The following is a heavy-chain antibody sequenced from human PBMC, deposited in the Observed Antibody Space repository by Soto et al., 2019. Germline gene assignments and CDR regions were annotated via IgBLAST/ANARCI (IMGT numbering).Heavy chain of an antibody. J-gene: IGHJ4*02. Sequence: ESGGGLVKPGGSLRLSCAASGFTFSSYSMNWVRQAPGKGLEWVSSISSSSSYIYYAASVKGRFTISRDNAKNSLYLQMNSLRAEDTAVYYCASHPRDSSGYWYYFDYWGQGTLVTVSS. CDR3: ASHPRDSSGYWYYFDY. CDR1: GFTFSSYS. CDR2: ISSSSSYI. V-gene: IGHV3-21*01. D-gene: IGHD3-22*01.